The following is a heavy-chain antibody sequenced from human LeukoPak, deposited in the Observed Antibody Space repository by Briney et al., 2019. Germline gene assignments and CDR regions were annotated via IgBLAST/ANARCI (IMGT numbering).Heavy chain of an antibody. Sequence: SQTLSLTCTVSGGSISSGSYYWSWIRQPAGKGLEWIGRIYTSGSTNYNPSLKSRVTISVDTSKNQSSLKLSSVTAADTAVYYCARAYCGGDCSVDYWGQGTLVTVSS. J-gene: IGHJ4*02. CDR3: ARAYCGGDCSVDY. V-gene: IGHV4-61*02. CDR2: IYTSGST. D-gene: IGHD2-21*02. CDR1: GGSISSGSYY.